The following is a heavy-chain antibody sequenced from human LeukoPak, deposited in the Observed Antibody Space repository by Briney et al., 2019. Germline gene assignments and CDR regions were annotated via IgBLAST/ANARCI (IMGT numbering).Heavy chain of an antibody. V-gene: IGHV3-23*01. Sequence: GGSLRLSCAVSGFTFSTYDMSWVRQAPGKGLEWVSAISGSGGSTYYADSVKGRFTISRDNSKNTLYLQLKSLRAEDTAVYYCAKDSSSGTYPDYWGQGTLVTVSS. D-gene: IGHD1-26*01. CDR3: AKDSSSGTYPDY. CDR2: ISGSGGST. CDR1: GFTFSTYD. J-gene: IGHJ4*02.